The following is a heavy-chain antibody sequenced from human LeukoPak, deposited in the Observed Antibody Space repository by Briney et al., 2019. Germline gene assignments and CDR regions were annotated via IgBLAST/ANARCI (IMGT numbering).Heavy chain of an antibody. CDR2: ISAYNGNT. CDR3: ARDKGRGWYGDIDY. V-gene: IGHV1-18*01. D-gene: IGHD6-19*01. CDR1: GYTFTGYG. J-gene: IGHJ4*02. Sequence: GASVKVSCKASGYTFTGYGISWVRQAPGQGLEWMGWISAYNGNTNYAQKLQGRVTMTTDTSTSTAYMELRSLRSDDTAVYYCARDKGRGWYGDIDYWGQGTLVTVSS.